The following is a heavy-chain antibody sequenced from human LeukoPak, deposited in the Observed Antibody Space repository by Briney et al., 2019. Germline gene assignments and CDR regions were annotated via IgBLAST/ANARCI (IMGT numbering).Heavy chain of an antibody. CDR2: INEGGSLK. Sequence: QPGGSLRLSCVDSGFTFRAYWMTWVRQAPGKGLEWVANINEGGSLKYYVDSVTGRFTISRDNTKNSLYLQMNSLRVEDTAVYYCARVGKSGWDFDHWGQGTLVTVSS. CDR3: ARVGKSGWDFDH. V-gene: IGHV3-7*01. J-gene: IGHJ4*02. CDR1: GFTFRAYW. D-gene: IGHD6-19*01.